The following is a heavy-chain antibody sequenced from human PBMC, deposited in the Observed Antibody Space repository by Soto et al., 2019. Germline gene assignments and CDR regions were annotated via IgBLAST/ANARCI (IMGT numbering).Heavy chain of an antibody. CDR1: GFTFSDFA. CDR3: ARDVLAATGHNGGGMDV. CDR2: ILGDGSHK. V-gene: IGHV3-30-3*01. J-gene: IGHJ6*02. Sequence: QVQLVESGGGVVQPGRSLRLSCAASGFTFSDFAIHWVRQAPGKGLEWVAIILGDGSHKYYADSERGRFIMSRDNSKSTLYLEMNSLRADDTAVYFCARDVLAATGHNGGGMDVWGQGTTVIVSS. D-gene: IGHD1-1*01.